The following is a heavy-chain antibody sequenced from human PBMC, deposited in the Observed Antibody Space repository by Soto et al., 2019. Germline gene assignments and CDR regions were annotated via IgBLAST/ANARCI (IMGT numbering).Heavy chain of an antibody. Sequence: QVQLQESGPGLVKPSETLSLTCTVSGGSISSYYWSWIRQPPGKGLEYIGYIYYSGSTNYNPSLKSRVTISVDTSKKQFSPKLSSVTAADTAVYYCARSLYSGSYTNWFDPWGQGTLVTVSS. CDR1: GGSISSYY. CDR3: ARSLYSGSYTNWFDP. CDR2: IYYSGST. V-gene: IGHV4-59*01. J-gene: IGHJ5*02. D-gene: IGHD1-26*01.